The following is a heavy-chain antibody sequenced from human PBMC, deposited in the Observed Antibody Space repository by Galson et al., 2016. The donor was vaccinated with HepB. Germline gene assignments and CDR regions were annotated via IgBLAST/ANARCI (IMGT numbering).Heavy chain of an antibody. Sequence: SLRLSCAASGFTFSDHYMDWVRQAPGKGPEWVGRTRNKASSYSTEYAASVKGRFTISRDDSKNSLYLQMNSLKTEDTAVYYCARDSGTYEIDYWGQGTLGTVSS. J-gene: IGHJ4*02. D-gene: IGHD1-26*01. V-gene: IGHV3-72*01. CDR3: ARDSGTYEIDY. CDR2: TRNKASSYST. CDR1: GFTFSDHY.